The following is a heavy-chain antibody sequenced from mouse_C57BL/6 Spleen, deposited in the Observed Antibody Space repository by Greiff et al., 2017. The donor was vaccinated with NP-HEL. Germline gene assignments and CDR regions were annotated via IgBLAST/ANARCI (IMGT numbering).Heavy chain of an antibody. CDR2: IRLKSDDYVT. V-gene: IGHV6-6*02. J-gene: IGHJ2*01. CDR1: GFTFSNYW. CDR3: WILL. Sequence: EVKLEESGGGLVQPGGSMKLSCVASGFTFSNYWMNWVRQSPEQGLEWVAEIRLKSDDYVTHYADSVKERFTISRDDSKSSVYLQMNTLRAEDTGIYYCWILLWGQGTTLTVSS.